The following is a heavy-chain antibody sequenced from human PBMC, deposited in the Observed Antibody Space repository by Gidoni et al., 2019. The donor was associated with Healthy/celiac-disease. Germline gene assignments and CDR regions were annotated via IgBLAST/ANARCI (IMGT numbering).Heavy chain of an antibody. CDR3: ARSGLHAADASDY. D-gene: IGHD6-13*01. J-gene: IGHJ4*02. CDR2: IWYDGSNK. V-gene: IGHV3-33*01. Sequence: AVIWYDGSNKYYADSVKGRFTISRDNSKNTLYLQMNSLRAEDTAVYYCARSGLHAADASDYWGQGTLVTVSS.